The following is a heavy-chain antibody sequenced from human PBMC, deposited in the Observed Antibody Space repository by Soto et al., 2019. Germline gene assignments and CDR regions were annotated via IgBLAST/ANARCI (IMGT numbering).Heavy chain of an antibody. CDR1: GYTFTRSS. CDR3: ARDRGSYALDY. CDR2: ISAYNGNK. Sequence: QVQLVQSGAEVKKPGASVKVSCKASGYTFTRSSITWVRQAPGQGREWMGWISAYNGNKNYAQKLQGRVSITTDTATSTAYVELRSLRSNDTAVYYYARDRGSYALDYWGQGTLVTVSS. D-gene: IGHD1-26*01. V-gene: IGHV1-18*01. J-gene: IGHJ4*02.